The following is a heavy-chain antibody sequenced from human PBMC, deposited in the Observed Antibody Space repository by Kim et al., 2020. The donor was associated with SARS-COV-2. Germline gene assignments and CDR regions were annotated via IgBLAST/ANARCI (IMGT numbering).Heavy chain of an antibody. Sequence: ANYAQKFPGRVTITADESTSTAYMELSSLRSVDTAVYYCARGGVAAFFDYWGQGTLVTVSS. V-gene: IGHV1-69*01. CDR2: A. CDR3: ARGGVAAFFDY. D-gene: IGHD6-13*01. J-gene: IGHJ4*02.